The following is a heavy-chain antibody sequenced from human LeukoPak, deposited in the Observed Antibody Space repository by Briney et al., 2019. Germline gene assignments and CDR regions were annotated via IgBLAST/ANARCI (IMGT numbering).Heavy chain of an antibody. CDR1: GGTFSSYA. Sequence: ASVKVSCTASGGTFSSYAISWVRQAPGQGLEWMGGIIPIFGTANYAQKFQGRVTITADESTSTAYMELSSLRSEDTAVYYCARTPLGAYCGGDCYSNTYNWFDPWGQGTLVTVSS. CDR3: ARTPLGAYCGGDCYSNTYNWFDP. D-gene: IGHD2-21*02. V-gene: IGHV1-69*13. CDR2: IIPIFGTA. J-gene: IGHJ5*02.